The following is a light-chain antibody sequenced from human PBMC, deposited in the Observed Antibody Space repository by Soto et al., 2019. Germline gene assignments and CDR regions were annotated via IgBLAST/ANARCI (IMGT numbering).Light chain of an antibody. CDR3: QQSHTDWT. V-gene: IGKV1-5*01. Sequence: DIPMTQSPSTLSASVGDTVTITCRASESIDNWLAWYQQKPGKAPKLLIFAASTLVRGVPSRFSGRGSGTEFTLTVSSLQADDYANFYCQQSHTDWTFGQGTKVEIK. J-gene: IGKJ1*01. CDR2: AAS. CDR1: ESIDNW.